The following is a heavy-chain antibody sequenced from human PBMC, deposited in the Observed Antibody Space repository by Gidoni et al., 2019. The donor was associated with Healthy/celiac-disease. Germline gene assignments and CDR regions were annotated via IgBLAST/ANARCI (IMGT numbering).Heavy chain of an antibody. Sequence: QVQLVESGGGLVKPGGSLRLSCAAYGFTFSDYYMSWIRQAPGKGLEWVSYISSSGSTIYYADSVKGRFTIARDNAKNSLYLQMNSLRAEDTAVYYCARVQGQSGSDYVSVNYYYGMDVWGQGTTVTVSS. CDR2: ISSSGSTI. V-gene: IGHV3-11*01. CDR1: GFTFSDYY. D-gene: IGHD1-26*01. J-gene: IGHJ6*02. CDR3: ARVQGQSGSDYVSVNYYYGMDV.